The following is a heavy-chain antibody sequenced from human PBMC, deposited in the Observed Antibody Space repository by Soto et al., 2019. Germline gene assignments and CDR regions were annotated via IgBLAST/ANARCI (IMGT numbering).Heavy chain of an antibody. CDR2: ISYDGSNK. CDR1: GFTFSSYA. CDR3: ARGSCLNSYGRLWNWFDP. D-gene: IGHD5-18*01. Sequence: QVQLVESGGGVVQPGRSLRLSCAASGFTFSSYAMHWVRQAPGKGLEWVAVISYDGSNKCYADSVKGRFTISRDNAKNALDLQLNSLRAEDTAVYYCARGSCLNSYGRLWNWFDPCGQGTLVTVSS. J-gene: IGHJ5*02. V-gene: IGHV3-30-3*01.